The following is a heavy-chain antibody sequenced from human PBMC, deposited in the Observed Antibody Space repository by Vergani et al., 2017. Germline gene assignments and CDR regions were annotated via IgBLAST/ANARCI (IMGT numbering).Heavy chain of an antibody. J-gene: IGHJ4*02. CDR2: ISGSGGST. V-gene: IGHV3-23*01. CDR3: AKGDSIAVAGLVDY. Sequence: EVQLLESGGGLVQPGVSLRLSCAASGFTFSSYAMSWVRQAPGKGLEWVSAISGSGGSTYYADSVKGRFTISRDNSKNTLYLQMNSLRAEDTAVYYCAKGDSIAVAGLVDYWGQGTLVTVSS. CDR1: GFTFSSYA. D-gene: IGHD6-19*01.